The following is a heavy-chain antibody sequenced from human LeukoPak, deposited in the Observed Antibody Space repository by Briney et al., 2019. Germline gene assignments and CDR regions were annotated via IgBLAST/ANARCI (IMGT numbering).Heavy chain of an antibody. CDR2: FIPIFGTA. CDR3: ARDKGIAVAGGVAYYWYFDL. Sequence: SVKVSCKASGATFSSYAISWLRQAPGQGLGWMGGFIPIFGTANYAQKFQGRVTITADESTSTAYMELSSLRSEDTAVYYCARDKGIAVAGGVAYYWYFDLWGRGTLVTVSS. V-gene: IGHV1-69*13. CDR1: GATFSSYA. J-gene: IGHJ2*01. D-gene: IGHD6-19*01.